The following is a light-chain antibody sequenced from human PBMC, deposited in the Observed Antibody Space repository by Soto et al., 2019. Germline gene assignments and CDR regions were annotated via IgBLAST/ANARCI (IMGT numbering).Light chain of an antibody. J-gene: IGKJ1*01. CDR2: GAS. CDR1: QNVASN. Sequence: EIVMTQSPVTLSVSPGESATLSCRASQNVASNLAWYQQNPGQAPRLLIYGASARATGIPARFSGGGFGTEFTLTISSLQSEDFAVYYCQQYNSWPRTFGQGTKV. V-gene: IGKV3-15*01. CDR3: QQYNSWPRT.